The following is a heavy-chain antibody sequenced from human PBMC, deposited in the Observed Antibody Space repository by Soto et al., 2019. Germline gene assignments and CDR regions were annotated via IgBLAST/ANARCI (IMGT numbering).Heavy chain of an antibody. CDR2: ISTFNGKT. V-gene: IGHV1-18*01. J-gene: IGHJ3*02. Sequence: QVQLMQSGDEVKEPGASVKVSCTTSRYTFTSHGIAWVRKAPGQGLEWMGWISTFNGKTDYAQQFQGRVTMTADTPTNTAYMEMRSLRSDDTALYFCARLLTEGATYREDAFDIWGQGTKVTVSS. D-gene: IGHD1-26*01. CDR3: ARLLTEGATYREDAFDI. CDR1: RYTFTSHG.